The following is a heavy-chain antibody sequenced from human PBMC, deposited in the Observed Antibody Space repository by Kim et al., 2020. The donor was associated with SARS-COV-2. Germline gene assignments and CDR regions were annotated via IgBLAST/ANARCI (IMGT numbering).Heavy chain of an antibody. CDR3: ARDVFPGVQDYYYGMDV. CDR1: GGSISSYY. D-gene: IGHD1-1*01. CDR2: IYYSGST. J-gene: IGHJ6*02. Sequence: SETLSLTCTVSGGSISSYYWSWIRQPPGKGLEWIGYIYYSGSTNYNPSLKSRVTISVDTSKNQFSLKLSSVTAADTAVYYCARDVFPGVQDYYYGMDVWGQGTTVTVSS. V-gene: IGHV4-59*13.